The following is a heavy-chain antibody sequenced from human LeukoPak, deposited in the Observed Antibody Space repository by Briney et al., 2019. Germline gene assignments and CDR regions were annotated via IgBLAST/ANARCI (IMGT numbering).Heavy chain of an antibody. D-gene: IGHD2-2*01. Sequence: SETLSLTCTVSGGSISSYYWSWIRQPPGKGLEWIGYIYYIGSTNYNPSLKSRVTISVDTSKNQFSLKLSSVTAADTAVYYCARGGGGYCSSTSCCVDWFDPWGQGTLVTVSS. CDR3: ARGGGGYCSSTSCCVDWFDP. CDR2: IYYIGST. J-gene: IGHJ5*02. CDR1: GGSISSYY. V-gene: IGHV4-59*01.